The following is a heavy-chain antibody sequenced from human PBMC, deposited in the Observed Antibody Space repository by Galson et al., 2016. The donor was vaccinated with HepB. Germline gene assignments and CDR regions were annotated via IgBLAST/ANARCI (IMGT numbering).Heavy chain of an antibody. CDR2: ISYSGSA. V-gene: IGHV4-59*02. CDR1: GASVSSSY. D-gene: IGHD3-10*01. J-gene: IGHJ4*02. Sequence: SETLSLTCNVSGASVSSSYWSWIRQPPGKGLEWIGYISYSGSADYNPSLRSRVTIAIDTSKNQFSLKVTSVTTADTAVYYRAREGGASGNYWGQGTLVTVSS. CDR3: AREGGASGNY.